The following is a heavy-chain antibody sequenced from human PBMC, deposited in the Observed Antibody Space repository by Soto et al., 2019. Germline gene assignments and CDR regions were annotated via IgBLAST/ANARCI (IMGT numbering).Heavy chain of an antibody. CDR3: ARGRVVVVAATLFSWFDP. D-gene: IGHD2-15*01. CDR1: GGSFSGYY. Sequence: QVQLQQWGAGLLKPSETLSLTCAVYGGSFSGYYWSWIRQPPGKGLEWIGEINHSGSTNYNPSLKSRVTISVDTSKNQFSLKLSSVTAADTAVYYCARGRVVVVAATLFSWFDPWGQGTLVTVSS. V-gene: IGHV4-34*01. J-gene: IGHJ5*02. CDR2: INHSGST.